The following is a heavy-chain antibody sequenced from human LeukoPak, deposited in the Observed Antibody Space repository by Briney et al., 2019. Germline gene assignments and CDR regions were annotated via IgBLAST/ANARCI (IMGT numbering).Heavy chain of an antibody. V-gene: IGHV4-30-4*01. Sequence: PSQTLPLTCTVSGGSISSGDYYWSWIRQPPGKGLEWIGYIYYSGSTYYNPSLKSRVTISVDTSKNQFSLKLSSVTAADTAVYYCAREGGVMDDILTGYTTYYFDYWGQGTLVTVSS. CDR1: GGSISSGDYY. J-gene: IGHJ4*02. CDR3: AREGGVMDDILTGYTTYYFDY. D-gene: IGHD3-9*01. CDR2: IYYSGST.